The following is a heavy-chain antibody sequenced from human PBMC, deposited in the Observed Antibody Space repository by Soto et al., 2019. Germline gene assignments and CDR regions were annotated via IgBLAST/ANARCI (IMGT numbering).Heavy chain of an antibody. Sequence: QVQLQESGPGLVKPSETLSLTCTVSGGSISSYYWSWIRQPPGKGLEWIGYIYYSGSTNYTPSLKSRVTISVDTSKNQFSLKLSSVTAADTAVYYCARPYYYGSGSYSGAFDIWGQGTMVTVSS. CDR2: IYYSGST. CDR1: GGSISSYY. V-gene: IGHV4-59*08. D-gene: IGHD3-10*01. CDR3: ARPYYYGSGSYSGAFDI. J-gene: IGHJ3*02.